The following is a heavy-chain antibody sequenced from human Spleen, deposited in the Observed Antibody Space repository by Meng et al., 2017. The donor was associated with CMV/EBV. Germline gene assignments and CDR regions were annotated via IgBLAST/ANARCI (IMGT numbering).Heavy chain of an antibody. V-gene: IGHV3-7*01. CDR3: ARGSSIAARH. J-gene: IGHJ4*02. CDR1: GFTFSSYW. CDR2: IKQDGSEK. Sequence: GESLKISCAASGFTFSSYWMHWVRQAPGKGLEWVANIKQDGSEKYYVDSVKGRFTISRDNAKNSLYLQMNSLRAEDTAVYYCARGSSIAARHWGQGTLVTVSS. D-gene: IGHD6-6*01.